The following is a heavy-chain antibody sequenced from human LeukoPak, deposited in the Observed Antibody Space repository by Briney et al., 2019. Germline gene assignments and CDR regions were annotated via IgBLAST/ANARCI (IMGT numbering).Heavy chain of an antibody. D-gene: IGHD3-10*01. J-gene: IGHJ4*02. Sequence: QPSETLSLTCAVYGGSFNGYYRSWIRQPPGKGLEWIGEINHSGSTNYNPSLKSRVTISVDTSKNQFSLKLSSVTAADTAVYYCARGVYYGSGNYYNVWNYWGQGTLVTVSS. CDR2: INHSGST. V-gene: IGHV4-34*01. CDR1: GGSFNGYY. CDR3: ARGVYYGSGNYYNVWNY.